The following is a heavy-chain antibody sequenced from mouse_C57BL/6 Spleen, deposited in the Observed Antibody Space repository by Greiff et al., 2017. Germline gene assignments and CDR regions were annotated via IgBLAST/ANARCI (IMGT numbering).Heavy chain of an antibody. CDR1: GFNIKDDY. J-gene: IGHJ4*01. V-gene: IGHV14-4*01. Sequence: VHVKQSGAELVRPGASVKLSCTASGFNIKDDYMHWVKQRPEQGLEWIGWIDPENGDTEYASKFQGKATITADTSSNTAYLQLSSLTSEDTAVYYCTFITTVVAPVDYWGQGTSVTVSS. CDR2: IDPENGDT. CDR3: TFITTVVAPVDY. D-gene: IGHD1-1*01.